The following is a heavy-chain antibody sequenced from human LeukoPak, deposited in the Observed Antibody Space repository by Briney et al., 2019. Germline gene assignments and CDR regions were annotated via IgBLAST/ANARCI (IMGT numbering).Heavy chain of an antibody. J-gene: IGHJ5*02. CDR3: ARGLGYCSSTSCYNWFDP. D-gene: IGHD2-2*01. CDR2: INHSGST. V-gene: IGHV4-34*01. Sequence: SETLSLTCAVYGGSFSGYYWSWIRQPPGKGLEWIGEINHSGSTNYNPSLKSRVTISVDTSKNQFSLKLSSVTPADTAVYYCARGLGYCSSTSCYNWFDPWGQGTLVTVSS. CDR1: GGSFSGYY.